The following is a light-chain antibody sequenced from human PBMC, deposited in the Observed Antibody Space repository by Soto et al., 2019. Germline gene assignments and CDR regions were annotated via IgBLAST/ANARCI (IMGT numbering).Light chain of an antibody. CDR1: QSVINN. Sequence: EIVMTQSPATLSVSPGERVTISCRASQSVINNLAWYQHKPGQAPRLLISYASTGATGIPARFSGSGSGTDFTVTINSLQSEDFAIYYCQQYDYSPVTFGGGTKVEIK. V-gene: IGKV3-15*01. CDR3: QQYDYSPVT. J-gene: IGKJ4*01. CDR2: YAS.